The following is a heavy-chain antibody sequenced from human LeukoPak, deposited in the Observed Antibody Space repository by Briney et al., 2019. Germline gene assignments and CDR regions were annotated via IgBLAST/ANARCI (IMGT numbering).Heavy chain of an antibody. CDR3: ARRAGDYSHPYDY. D-gene: IGHD3-22*01. V-gene: IGHV3-53*01. CDR2: IYSGGNT. Sequence: GGSLRLSCAASGFTFSNAWMSWVRQAPGKGLEWVSFIYSGGNTYYADSVKGRFTISRDNSKNTVYLQMNSLRAEDTAMYYCARRAGDYSHPYDYWGQGTLVTVSS. J-gene: IGHJ4*02. CDR1: GFTFSNAW.